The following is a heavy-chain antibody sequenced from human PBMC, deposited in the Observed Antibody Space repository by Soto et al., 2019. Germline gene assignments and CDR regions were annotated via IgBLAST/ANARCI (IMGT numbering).Heavy chain of an antibody. CDR2: IIPILGIA. J-gene: IGHJ5*02. V-gene: IGHV1-69*02. D-gene: IGHD2-21*01. CDR3: PGLFPPRNRTYTWFNP. Sequence: QVQLVQSGAEVKKPGSSVKVSCKASGGTFSSYTISWVRQAPGQGLEWMGRIIPILGIANYAQKFQGRVTITADKSRTKAYMELSSLRSRERPGNYLPGLFPPRNRTYTWFNPWGQGTLVTVSS. CDR1: GGTFSSYT.